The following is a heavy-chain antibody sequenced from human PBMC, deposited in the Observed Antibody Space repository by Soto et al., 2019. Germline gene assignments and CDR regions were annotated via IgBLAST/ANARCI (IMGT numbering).Heavy chain of an antibody. J-gene: IGHJ6*02. CDR3: ARENYYDSSGYPAYYYYYGMDV. Sequence: ASVKVSCKASGYTFTSYGISWVRQAPGQGLEWMGWISAYNGNTNYAQKLQGRVTMTTDTSTSTAYMELRSLRSDDTAVYYCARENYYDSSGYPAYYYYYGMDVWGQGTTVTVSS. D-gene: IGHD3-22*01. V-gene: IGHV1-18*01. CDR2: ISAYNGNT. CDR1: GYTFTSYG.